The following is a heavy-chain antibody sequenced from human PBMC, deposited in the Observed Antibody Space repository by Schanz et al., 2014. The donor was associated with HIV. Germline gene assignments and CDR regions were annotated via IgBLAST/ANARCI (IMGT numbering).Heavy chain of an antibody. Sequence: EVQLVQSGAEVKKPGESLKISCKGSGNSFNRNWIGWVRQMPGKGLEWMGIIHPDKSDIRYRPSFQGLVTISADKSITSACLQWVSLRAADTAMYYCVQLDDRDMFTPFDYWGQGTQVTVSS. CDR2: IHPDKSDI. CDR3: VQLDDRDMFTPFDY. D-gene: IGHD1-1*01. J-gene: IGHJ4*02. CDR1: GNSFNRNW. V-gene: IGHV5-51*01.